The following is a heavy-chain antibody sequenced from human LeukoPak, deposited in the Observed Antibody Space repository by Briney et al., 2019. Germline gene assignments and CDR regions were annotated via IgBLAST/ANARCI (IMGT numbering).Heavy chain of an antibody. V-gene: IGHV4-34*01. D-gene: IGHD1-14*01. CDR1: GAPSSNYG. Sequence: SGTLSSTWAIHGAPSSNYGWSWIRQPPGRNLEWIVDTDHDGAATQNPSLRSRIGTAIDTSKNQFSLRLNSVTAADTAVYYCARAEKVERATLTFNWVRPERRYYSGLDVWGQGSAVIVSS. J-gene: IGHJ6*02. CDR3: ARAEKVERATLTFNWVRPERRYYSGLDV. CDR2: TDHDGAA.